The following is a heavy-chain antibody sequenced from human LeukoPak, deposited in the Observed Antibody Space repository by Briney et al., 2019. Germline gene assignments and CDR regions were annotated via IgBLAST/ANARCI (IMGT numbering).Heavy chain of an antibody. J-gene: IGHJ4*02. CDR2: IIPIFGTA. CDR1: GGTFSSYA. D-gene: IGHD1-26*01. V-gene: IGHV1-69*13. CDR3: ARDTLPPKYYFDY. Sequence: SVKVSCKASGGTFSSYAISWVRQAPGQGLEWMGGIIPIFGTANYAQKFQGRVTITADESTSTAYMELSSLRSEDTAVYYCARDTLPPKYYFDYWGQGTLVTVSS.